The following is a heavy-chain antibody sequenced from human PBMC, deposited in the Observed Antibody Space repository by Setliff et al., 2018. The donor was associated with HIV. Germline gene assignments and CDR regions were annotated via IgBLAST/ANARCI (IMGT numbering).Heavy chain of an antibody. Sequence: PSQTLSLTCAITGDSVSSNSPAWNWIRQSPLRGLEWLGRTYYRSKWHNDYAVFLKSRITINPDTAKNQFSLQLKSVTPADTAVYFCARWGDWDYNYYIDVWDKGTTVTVSS. CDR1: GDSVSSNSPA. V-gene: IGHV6-1*01. D-gene: IGHD2-21*02. CDR3: ARWGDWDYNYYIDV. CDR2: TYYRSKWHN. J-gene: IGHJ6*03.